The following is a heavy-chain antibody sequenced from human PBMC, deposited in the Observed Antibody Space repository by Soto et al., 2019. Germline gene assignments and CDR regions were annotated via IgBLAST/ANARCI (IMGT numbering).Heavy chain of an antibody. D-gene: IGHD5-18*01. CDR2: IYYSGST. Sequence: PSETLSLTGTVSGGSISSGDYYWTWIRQPPGKGLEWIGYIYYSGSTYYNPSLKSRVTISVDTSKNQFSLKLSSVTAADTAVYYCASNSYGYTFYDYWAQGTLVTGSS. V-gene: IGHV4-30-4*01. J-gene: IGHJ4*02. CDR1: GGSISSGDYY. CDR3: ASNSYGYTFYDY.